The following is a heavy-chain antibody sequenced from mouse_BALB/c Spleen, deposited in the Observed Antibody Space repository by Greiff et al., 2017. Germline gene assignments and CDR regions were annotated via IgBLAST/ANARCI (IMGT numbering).Heavy chain of an antibody. Sequence: EVQVVESGPELVKPGASVKMSCKASGYTFTSYVMHWVKQKPGQGLEWIGYINPYNDGTKYNEKFKGKATLTSDKSSSTAYMELSSLTSEDSAVYYCARSDYDPYFDYWGQGTTLTVSS. CDR3: ARSDYDPYFDY. D-gene: IGHD2-4*01. CDR1: GYTFTSYV. CDR2: INPYNDGT. J-gene: IGHJ2*01. V-gene: IGHV1-14*01.